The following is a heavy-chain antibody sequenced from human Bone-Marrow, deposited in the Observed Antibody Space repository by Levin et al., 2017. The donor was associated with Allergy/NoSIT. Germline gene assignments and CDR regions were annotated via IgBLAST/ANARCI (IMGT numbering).Heavy chain of an antibody. J-gene: IGHJ6*03. V-gene: IGHV4-30-4*01. CDR2: IYYSGST. CDR3: ARGETPTVTSYYYYMDV. CDR1: GGSISSGDYY. D-gene: IGHD4-17*01. Sequence: SETLSLTCTVSGGSISSGDYYWSWIRQPPGTGLEWIGYIYYSGSTYYNPSLKSRVTISVDTSKNQFSLKLSSVTAADTAVYYCARGETPTVTSYYYYMDVWGKGTTVTVSS.